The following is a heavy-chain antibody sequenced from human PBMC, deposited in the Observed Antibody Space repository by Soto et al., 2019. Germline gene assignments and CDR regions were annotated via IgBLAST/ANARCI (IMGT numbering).Heavy chain of an antibody. D-gene: IGHD3-22*01. CDR1: GDSISSYY. CDR3: ALRSMAVVPEY. V-gene: IGHV4-59*01. Sequence: QVQLQESGPGLVKPSETLSLTCAVSGDSISSYYCMWIRQPPGKGLESIGYLYYGRSANYNPSLKSRVTLSVDTSTNQCSLTLSSMTAADTDGYYCALRSMAVVPEYWGQGTLVTVSS. CDR2: LYYGRSA. J-gene: IGHJ4*02.